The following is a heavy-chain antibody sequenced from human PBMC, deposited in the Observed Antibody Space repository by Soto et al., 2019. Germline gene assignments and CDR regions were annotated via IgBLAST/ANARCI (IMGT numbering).Heavy chain of an antibody. Sequence: GGSLRLSCAASGFTFSSYAMHWVRQAPGKGLEWVAVISYDGSNKYYADSVKGRFTISRDNSKNTLYLQMNSLRAEDTAVYYCARDQLQYRFGELFYYFDYWGQGTLVTVSS. J-gene: IGHJ4*02. CDR2: ISYDGSNK. V-gene: IGHV3-30-3*01. CDR3: ARDQLQYRFGELFYYFDY. CDR1: GFTFSSYA. D-gene: IGHD3-10*01.